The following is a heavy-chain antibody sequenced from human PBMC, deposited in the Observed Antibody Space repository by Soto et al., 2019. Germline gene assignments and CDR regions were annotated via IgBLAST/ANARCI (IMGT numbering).Heavy chain of an antibody. CDR1: GGSISSGGYY. CDR3: ARALEGVVTGYYNVFGVPPGGSYFDY. V-gene: IGHV4-31*03. J-gene: IGHJ4*02. Sequence: QVQLQESGPGLVKPSQTLSLTCTVSGGSISSGGYYWSWIRQHPGKGLEWIGYIYYSGSTYYNPSLQSRVTISVDTSKNQFSLKLSSVTAADTAVYYCARALEGVVTGYYNVFGVPPGGSYFDYWGQGTLVTVSS. D-gene: IGHD3-9*01. CDR2: IYYSGST.